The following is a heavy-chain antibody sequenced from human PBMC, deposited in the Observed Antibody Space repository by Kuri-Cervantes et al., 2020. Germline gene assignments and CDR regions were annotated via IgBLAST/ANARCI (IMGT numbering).Heavy chain of an antibody. V-gene: IGHV3-11*04. CDR3: ARGSDSSSWYWGTGYYYYYGMDV. Sequence: GGSLRLSCAASGFTFSDYYMSWIRQVQGKGLEWVSYISSSGSTIYYADSVKGRFTISRDNSKNTLYLQMNSLRAEDTAVYYCARGSDSSSWYWGTGYYYYYGMDVRGQGTTVTVSS. J-gene: IGHJ6*02. CDR2: ISSSGSTI. CDR1: GFTFSDYY. D-gene: IGHD6-13*01.